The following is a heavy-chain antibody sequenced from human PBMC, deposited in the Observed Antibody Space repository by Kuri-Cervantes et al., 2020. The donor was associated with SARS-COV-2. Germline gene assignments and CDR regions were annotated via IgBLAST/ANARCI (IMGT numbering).Heavy chain of an antibody. Sequence: ASVKVSCKASGFTFTSSAMHWVRQAPGQRLEWMGWINAGNGNTKYSQKFQGRVTITRDTSASTAYMELSSLGSEDTAVYYCAREGGDDAFDIWGQGTMVTVSS. D-gene: IGHD1-26*01. CDR2: INAGNGNT. CDR3: AREGGDDAFDI. V-gene: IGHV1-3*01. J-gene: IGHJ3*02. CDR1: GFTFTSSA.